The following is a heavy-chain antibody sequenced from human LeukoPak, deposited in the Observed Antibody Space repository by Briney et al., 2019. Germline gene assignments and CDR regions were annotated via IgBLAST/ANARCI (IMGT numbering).Heavy chain of an antibody. CDR2: INPNSGGT. Sequence: GASVKVSCKASGYTFTGYYMHWVRQAPGQGLEWMGWINPNSGGTNYAPKFQGRVTMTRDTSISTAYMELSRLRSDDTAVYYCARRALSYSSGWRYGMDVWGQGTTVTVSS. D-gene: IGHD6-19*01. V-gene: IGHV1-2*02. CDR1: GYTFTGYY. J-gene: IGHJ6*02. CDR3: ARRALSYSSGWRYGMDV.